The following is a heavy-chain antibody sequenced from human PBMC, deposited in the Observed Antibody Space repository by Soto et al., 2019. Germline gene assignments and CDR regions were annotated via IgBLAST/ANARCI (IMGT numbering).Heavy chain of an antibody. J-gene: IGHJ5*02. CDR3: AREDIVAGAFDP. Sequence: PSETLSLTCTVSGGSISSGDYYWSWIRQPPGKGLEWIGYIYYSGSTYYNPSLKSRVTISVDTSKNQFSLKLSSVTAADTAVYYCAREDIVAGAFDPWGPGTLLTVSS. CDR1: GGSISSGDYY. D-gene: IGHD2-15*01. CDR2: IYYSGST. V-gene: IGHV4-30-4*01.